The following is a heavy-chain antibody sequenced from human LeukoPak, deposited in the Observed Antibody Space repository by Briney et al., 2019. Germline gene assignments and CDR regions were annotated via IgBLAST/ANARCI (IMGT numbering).Heavy chain of an antibody. J-gene: IGHJ3*02. D-gene: IGHD4-17*01. CDR2: IYYSGST. Sequence: SETLSLTCTVSSGSISSYYWSWIRQPPGKGLEWIGYIYYSGSTNYNPSLKSRVTISVDTSKNQFSLKLSSVTAADTAVYYCARDIDYAHTFDIWGQGTMVTVSS. V-gene: IGHV4-59*01. CDR1: SGSISSYY. CDR3: ARDIDYAHTFDI.